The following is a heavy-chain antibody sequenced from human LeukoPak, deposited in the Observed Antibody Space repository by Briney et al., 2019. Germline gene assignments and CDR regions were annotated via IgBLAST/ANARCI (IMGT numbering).Heavy chain of an antibody. D-gene: IGHD6-19*01. Sequence: GGSLRLSCAASGFTFSSYAMSWVRQAPGKGLEWVSAISGSGGSTYYADSVKGRFTISRDNSKNTLYLQMNSLRAEDTVVYYCAKDSLSSGWYGGWFDPWGQGTLVTVSS. J-gene: IGHJ5*02. CDR1: GFTFSSYA. CDR3: AKDSLSSGWYGGWFDP. CDR2: ISGSGGST. V-gene: IGHV3-23*01.